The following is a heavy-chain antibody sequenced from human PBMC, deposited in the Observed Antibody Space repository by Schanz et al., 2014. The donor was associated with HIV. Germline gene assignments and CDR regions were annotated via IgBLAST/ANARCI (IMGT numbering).Heavy chain of an antibody. CDR2: INHSGST. CDR3: ARSYGQYWYFSF. Sequence: QVQLQQWGAGLLKPSETLSLTCAVYGGSFSGYYWSWIRQPPGKGLEWIGEINHSGSTNYNPSLKSRVTMSVDTSKNQFSLNLSSLTAPDTAVYYCARSYGQYWYFSFWGRGTLLPVSS. D-gene: IGHD5-18*01. V-gene: IGHV4-34*01. J-gene: IGHJ2*01. CDR1: GGSFSGYY.